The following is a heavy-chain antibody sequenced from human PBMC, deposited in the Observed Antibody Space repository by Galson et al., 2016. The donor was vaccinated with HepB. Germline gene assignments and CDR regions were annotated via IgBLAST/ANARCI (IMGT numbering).Heavy chain of an antibody. V-gene: IGHV3-7*01. CDR1: GFTFGSRW. Sequence: SLRLSCAASGFTFGSRWMMWVRQAPGKGLEGVANGNDDGRHKFYVDSVKGRFTISRDSDNSLSLQMNSLTVEDTALYYCATVGPWGQGTLVTVSS. J-gene: IGHJ5*02. CDR2: GNDDGRHK. CDR3: ATVGP.